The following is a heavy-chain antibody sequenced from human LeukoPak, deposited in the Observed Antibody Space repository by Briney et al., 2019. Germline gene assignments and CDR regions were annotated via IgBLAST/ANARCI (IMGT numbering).Heavy chain of an antibody. D-gene: IGHD1-26*01. J-gene: IGHJ4*02. CDR3: AGRVGATIWTGLHF. CDR1: GDSTSGGTFY. CDR2: IHFNGNT. V-gene: IGHV4-39*05. Sequence: SETPSLTCTVSGDSTSGGTFYWGWVRQPPGQGLEWIGSIHFNGNTYYNPSLKSPVTISVDMPKNQFSLNLSSVTVADTAVYYCAGRVGATIWTGLHFWGQGILVTVSS.